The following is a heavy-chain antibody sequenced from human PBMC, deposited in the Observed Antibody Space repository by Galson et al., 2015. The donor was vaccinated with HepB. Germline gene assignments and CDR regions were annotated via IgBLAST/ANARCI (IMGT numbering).Heavy chain of an antibody. V-gene: IGHV3-48*04. CDR3: VFLRGNDLKPLDY. D-gene: IGHD4-23*01. Sequence: SLRLSCAASTFIFSTYCMNWVRQAPGKGLEWVSYISSSSTTIYYADSVKGRFTISRDNAKNSLYLQMNSLRAEDTAVYHCVFLRGNDLKPLDYWGQGTLVTVSS. CDR2: ISSSSTTI. CDR1: TFIFSTYC. J-gene: IGHJ4*02.